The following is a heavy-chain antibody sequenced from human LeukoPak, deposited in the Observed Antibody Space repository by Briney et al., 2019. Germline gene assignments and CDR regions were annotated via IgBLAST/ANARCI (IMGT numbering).Heavy chain of an antibody. Sequence: TGGSLRLSCAASGFTFSGSAMHWVRQASGKGLEWVGRIRSKANSYATAYVASVKGRFTISRDDSKNTAYLQMNSLKTEDTAVYYCTRLVVKEAAAVGYWGQGTLVTVSS. V-gene: IGHV3-73*01. CDR3: TRLVVKEAAAVGY. J-gene: IGHJ4*02. D-gene: IGHD2/OR15-2a*01. CDR2: IRSKANSYAT. CDR1: GFTFSGSA.